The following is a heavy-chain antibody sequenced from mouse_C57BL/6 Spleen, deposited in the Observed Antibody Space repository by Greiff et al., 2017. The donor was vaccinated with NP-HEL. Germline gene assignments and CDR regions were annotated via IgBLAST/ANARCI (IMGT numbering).Heavy chain of an antibody. J-gene: IGHJ2*01. V-gene: IGHV1-81*01. CDR2: IYPRSGNT. Sequence: VQLQQSGAELARPGASVKLSCKASGYTFTSYGLSWVKQRTGQGLEWIGEIYPRSGNTSYNEKFKGKATLTADKSSSRAYMEVRVLTSGDSAVYCCEGHYFDYWGQGTTLTVSS. CDR3: EGHYFDY. CDR1: GYTFTSYG.